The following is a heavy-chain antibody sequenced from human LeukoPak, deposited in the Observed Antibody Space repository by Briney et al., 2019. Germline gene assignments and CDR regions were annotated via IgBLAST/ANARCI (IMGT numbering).Heavy chain of an antibody. CDR3: ARDSSGWSHGGYYFDS. D-gene: IGHD6-19*01. J-gene: IGHJ4*02. CDR2: ISGSSSYI. CDR1: GFIFRNYS. Sequence: PGGSLRLSCAASGFIFRNYSMNWARQAPGKGLEWVSSISGSSSYIYWADSMKGRFTISRDNAKNSLYLQMNSLRVEDTAVYYCARDSSGWSHGGYYFDSWGQGTLVTVSS. V-gene: IGHV3-21*01.